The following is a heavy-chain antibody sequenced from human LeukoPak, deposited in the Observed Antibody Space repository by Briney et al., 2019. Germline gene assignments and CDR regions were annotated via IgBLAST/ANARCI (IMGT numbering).Heavy chain of an antibody. CDR3: ARDGVELTIFGVVPTDGWFDP. CDR2: ISYDGSNK. Sequence: PGGSLRLSCAASGFTFSSYAMHWVRQAPGKGLEWVAVISYDGSNKYYADSVKGRFTISRDNSKNTLYLQMNSLRAEDTAVYYCARDGVELTIFGVVPTDGWFDPWGQGTLVTVSS. J-gene: IGHJ5*02. V-gene: IGHV3-30-3*01. CDR1: GFTFSSYA. D-gene: IGHD3-3*01.